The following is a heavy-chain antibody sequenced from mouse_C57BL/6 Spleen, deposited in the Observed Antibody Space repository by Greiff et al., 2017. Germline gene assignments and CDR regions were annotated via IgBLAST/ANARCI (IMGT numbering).Heavy chain of an antibody. J-gene: IGHJ1*03. D-gene: IGHD1-1*01. CDR2: IDPSDSET. Sequence: QVQLQQSGAELVRPGSSVKLSCKASGYTFTSYWMHWVKQRPIQGLEWIGNIDPSDSETHYNQKFKDKATLTVDKSSSTAYMQLSSLTSEDSAVYYCARRGVVARYFDVWGTGTTVTVSS. CDR1: GYTFTSYW. V-gene: IGHV1-52*01. CDR3: ARRGVVARYFDV.